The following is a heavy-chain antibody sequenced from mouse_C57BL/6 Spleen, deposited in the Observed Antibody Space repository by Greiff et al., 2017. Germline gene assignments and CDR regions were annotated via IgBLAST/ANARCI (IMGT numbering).Heavy chain of an antibody. J-gene: IGHJ4*01. V-gene: IGHV1-42*01. CDR2: INPSTGGT. Sequence: VQLQQSGPELVKPGASVKISCKASGYSFTGYYMNWVKQSPEKSLEWIGEINPSTGGTTYNQKFKAKATLTVDKSSSTAYMQLKSLTSEDSAVYYCARRGYSNYDYARDYWGQGTSVTVSS. CDR1: GYSFTGYY. CDR3: ARRGYSNYDYARDY. D-gene: IGHD2-5*01.